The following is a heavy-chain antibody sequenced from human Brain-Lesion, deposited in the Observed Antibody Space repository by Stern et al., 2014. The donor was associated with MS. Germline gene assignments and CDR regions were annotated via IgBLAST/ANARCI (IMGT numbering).Heavy chain of an antibody. CDR1: GDSISGGGYY. Sequence: QVQLVESGPGLVKPSQTLSLTCTVSGDSISGGGYYWSWIRQHPGKGLEWIGPIHYSGNTYYNPSLKSRFTMSVDTSNNQFSLRLRSVTAADTAVYYCARRATHNEWKQIWGGWFDPWGQGTLVTVSS. CDR2: IHYSGNT. D-gene: IGHD5-18*01. V-gene: IGHV4-31*03. CDR3: ARRATHNEWKQIWGGWFDP. J-gene: IGHJ5*02.